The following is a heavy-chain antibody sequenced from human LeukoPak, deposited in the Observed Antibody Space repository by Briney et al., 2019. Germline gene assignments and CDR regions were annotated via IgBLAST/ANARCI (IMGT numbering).Heavy chain of an antibody. CDR3: AKEEIDAFDI. D-gene: IGHD5-24*01. J-gene: IGHJ3*02. CDR1: SGSISSSTHY. Sequence: PSETLSLTCTISSGSISSSTHYWGWVRQPPGKGLECIGSIFHSGTTYYNPSLKSRVIISVDTSKNQFSLKLSSVTAADTAVYYCAKEEIDAFDIWGQGTMVTVSS. CDR2: IFHSGTT. V-gene: IGHV4-39*02.